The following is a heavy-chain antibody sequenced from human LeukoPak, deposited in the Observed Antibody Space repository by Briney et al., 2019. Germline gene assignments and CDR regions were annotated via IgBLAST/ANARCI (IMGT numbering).Heavy chain of an antibody. CDR3: AKDAYYYDSSGYYDGGSFDY. CDR2: IRGSGGST. V-gene: IGHV3-23*01. D-gene: IGHD3-22*01. Sequence: GGSLRLSCAASGFTFSSYAMSWVRQAPGKGLECVSTIRGSGGSTYYADSVKGRFTISRDNSKNTLYLQMNSLRAEDTAVYYCAKDAYYYDSSGYYDGGSFDYWGQGTLVIVSS. CDR1: GFTFSSYA. J-gene: IGHJ4*02.